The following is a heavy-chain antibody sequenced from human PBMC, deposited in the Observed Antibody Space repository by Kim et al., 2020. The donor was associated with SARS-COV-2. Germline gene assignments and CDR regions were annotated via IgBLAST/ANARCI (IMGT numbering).Heavy chain of an antibody. CDR3: ARDHSGGRGGD. D-gene: IGHD1-26*01. V-gene: IGHV3-21*01. Sequence: IYYAASVKGRFTISRDNVKNSLYLQMNSQRAEDTAVYYCARDHSGGRGGDWGQGTLVTVSS. CDR2: I. J-gene: IGHJ4*02.